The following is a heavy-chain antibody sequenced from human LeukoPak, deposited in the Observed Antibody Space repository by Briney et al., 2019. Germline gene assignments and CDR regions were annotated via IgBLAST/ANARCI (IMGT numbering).Heavy chain of an antibody. J-gene: IGHJ4*02. Sequence: GASVKVSCKASGYTFTSYDISWVRQAPGQGLEWMGWISAYNGNTNYVHSLQGRVTMTTDTSTSTAYMELRSLRSDDTAIYYCAREAAAGVYFEYWGQGTLVTVFS. V-gene: IGHV1-18*01. CDR1: GYTFTSYD. D-gene: IGHD6-13*01. CDR3: AREAAAGVYFEY. CDR2: ISAYNGNT.